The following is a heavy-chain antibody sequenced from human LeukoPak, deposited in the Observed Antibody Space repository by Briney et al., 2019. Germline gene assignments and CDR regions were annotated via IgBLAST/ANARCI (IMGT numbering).Heavy chain of an antibody. D-gene: IGHD5-24*01. Sequence: ASVKVSCKASGYPFITYGISWVRQAPGQGFEWMGCISSYNGNAAYAQKFRGRVTMTTDPSTNTDYMELRSLRFDSSADYYCARGRDGYDFAGFDPWGQGTRVTVSS. CDR2: ISSYNGNA. CDR1: GYPFITYG. J-gene: IGHJ5*02. V-gene: IGHV1-18*01. CDR3: ARGRDGYDFAGFDP.